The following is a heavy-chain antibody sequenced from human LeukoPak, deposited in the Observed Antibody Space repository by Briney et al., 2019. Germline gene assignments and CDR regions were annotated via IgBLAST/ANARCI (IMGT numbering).Heavy chain of an antibody. CDR2: ITAGGGTT. D-gene: IGHD3-3*01. CDR1: GFTFANHE. CDR3: ARDRAWNYFDY. J-gene: IGHJ4*02. V-gene: IGHV3-23*01. Sequence: GGSLRLSCAVSGFTFANHEMSWVRQAPGKGLEWVAGITAGGGTTHTAGSVEGRFTISRDNSKNTLYLQMDSLRAEDTAVYYCARDRAWNYFDYWGQGTLVTVSS.